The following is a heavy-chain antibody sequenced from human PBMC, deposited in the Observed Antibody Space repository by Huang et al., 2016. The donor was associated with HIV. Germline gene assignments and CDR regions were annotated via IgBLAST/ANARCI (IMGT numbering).Heavy chain of an antibody. J-gene: IGHJ6*02. V-gene: IGHV3-53*01. D-gene: IGHD3-3*01. CDR2: FDNGDDT. Sequence: EVQVVESGGGLTQPGGSLRLSCVVSGLRVSGNYMTWVRQAPGKGLEWIALFDNGDDTFDADAVKGRFTISRDNSRNTVFLQMNSLRAEDTAVYYCATFTIFGVDKGVWGQGTTVTVSS. CDR3: ATFTIFGVDKGV. CDR1: GLRVSGNY.